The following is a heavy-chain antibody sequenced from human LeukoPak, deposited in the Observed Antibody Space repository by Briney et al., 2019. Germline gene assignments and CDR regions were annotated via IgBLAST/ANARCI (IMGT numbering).Heavy chain of an antibody. CDR1: GGTFSSYA. D-gene: IGHD2-15*01. Sequence: ASVKVSCKASGGTFSSYAISWVRQAPGQGLEWMGRIIPILGIANYAQKFQGRVTITADKSTSTAYMELSSLRSEDTAVYYCAVGYCSGGSCYTPLIPFDYWGQGTLVTVSS. CDR2: IIPILGIA. J-gene: IGHJ4*02. V-gene: IGHV1-69*04. CDR3: AVGYCSGGSCYTPLIPFDY.